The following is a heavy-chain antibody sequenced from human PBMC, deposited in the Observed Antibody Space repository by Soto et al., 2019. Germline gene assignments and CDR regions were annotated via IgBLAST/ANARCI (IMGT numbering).Heavy chain of an antibody. CDR2: VYPGDAET. J-gene: IGHJ3*02. CDR3: AKSEVLDI. CDR1: GYNFSSQW. Sequence: LGESLKIYCKGSGYNFSSQWIAWVRQKPGKGLEWMGIVYPGDAETRYSPSFQGQVTMSADKSIDTAYLQWSSLKASDTAIYYCAKSEVLDIWGQGTMVTVSS. V-gene: IGHV5-51*01.